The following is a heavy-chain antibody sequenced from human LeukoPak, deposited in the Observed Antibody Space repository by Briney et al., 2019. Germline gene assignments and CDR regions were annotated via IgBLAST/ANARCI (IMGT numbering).Heavy chain of an antibody. D-gene: IGHD3-22*01. Sequence: ASVKVSCKASGYTFTDYYMHWVRQAPGQGLEWMGRINPNSGGTNYAQKFQGRVTMTRDTSISTAYMELSRLRSDDTAVYYCARDTYYYDSSGSYFDYWGQGTLVTVSS. CDR1: GYTFTDYY. J-gene: IGHJ4*02. CDR3: ARDTYYYDSSGSYFDY. CDR2: INPNSGGT. V-gene: IGHV1-2*06.